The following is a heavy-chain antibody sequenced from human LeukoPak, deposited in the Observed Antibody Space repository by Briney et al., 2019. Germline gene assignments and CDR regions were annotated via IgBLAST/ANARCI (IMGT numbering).Heavy chain of an antibody. Sequence: GEAVQIASKVSRYGFTTYWIGWVRQMPGKGLEWMGIIYPGDSTTSYSPSFQGQVTISADKSISTAYLQWSSLKAPDTALYYCATHVRGASGRRLDYWGQGTLVTVSS. CDR1: RYGFTTYW. D-gene: IGHD3-10*01. CDR2: IYPGDSTT. J-gene: IGHJ4*02. CDR3: ATHVRGASGRRLDY. V-gene: IGHV5-51*01.